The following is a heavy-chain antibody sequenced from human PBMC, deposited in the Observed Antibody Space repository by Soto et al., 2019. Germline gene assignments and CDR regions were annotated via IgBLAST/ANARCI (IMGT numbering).Heavy chain of an antibody. CDR3: AKVKKRSSSPCWCEP. J-gene: IGHJ5*02. CDR2: ISGSGGST. Sequence: EVQLLESGGGLVQPGGSLRLSCAASGFTFSSYAMSWVRQAPGKGLEGVSAISGSGGSTYYADSVKGRFTISRDNSTNSLNIQINSLRAEDRDVYYCAKVKKRSSSPCWCEPWGQGTLVTVS. V-gene: IGHV3-23*01. CDR1: GFTFSSYA. D-gene: IGHD6-6*01.